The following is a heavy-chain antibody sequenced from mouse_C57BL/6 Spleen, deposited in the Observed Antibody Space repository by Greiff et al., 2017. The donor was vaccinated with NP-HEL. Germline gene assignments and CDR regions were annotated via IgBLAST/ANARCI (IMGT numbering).Heavy chain of an antibody. CDR1: GFTFSDYY. J-gene: IGHJ2*01. CDR3: ARGHIYDGYYRRYYFDY. Sequence: EVQLQESEGGLVQPGSSMKLSCTASGFTFSDYYMAWVRQVPEKGLEWVANINDDGSSTDYLDSLKSRFIISRDNAKNILYLQMSSLKSEDTATYYCARGHIYDGYYRRYYFDYWGQGTTLTVSS. V-gene: IGHV5-16*01. D-gene: IGHD2-3*01. CDR2: INDDGSST.